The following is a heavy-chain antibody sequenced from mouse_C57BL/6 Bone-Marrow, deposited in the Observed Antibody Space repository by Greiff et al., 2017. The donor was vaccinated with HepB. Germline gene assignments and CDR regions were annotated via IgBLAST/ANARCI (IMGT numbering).Heavy chain of an antibody. V-gene: IGHV1-85*01. CDR1: GYTFTSYD. J-gene: IGHJ4*01. CDR2: IYPRDGST. D-gene: IGHD2-5*01. CDR3: ARSSNSNYDYAMDY. Sequence: QVQLQQSGPELVKPGASVKLSCTASGYTFTSYDMNWVKQRPGQGLEWIGWIYPRDGSTKYNEKFKGKATMTVDTSSSTAYMQLHSLTSEDSAVYFCARSSNSNYDYAMDYRGKGTSVTVSS.